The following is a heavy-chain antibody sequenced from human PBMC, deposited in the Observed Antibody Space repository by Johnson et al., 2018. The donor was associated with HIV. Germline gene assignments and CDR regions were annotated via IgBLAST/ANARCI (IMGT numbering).Heavy chain of an antibody. Sequence: VQLVESGGGVVQPGRSLRLSCAASGFTFSSYAMHWVRQAPGKGLEWVGRVKSKTDGGTTDYAAPVKGRFTISRDDSKNTLYLQMNSLRAEDTAVYYCARSPRIVVVVAATVGHAFDIWGQGTMVTVSS. V-gene: IGHV3-15*01. CDR2: VKSKTDGGTT. J-gene: IGHJ3*02. CDR1: GFTFSSYA. D-gene: IGHD2-15*01. CDR3: ARSPRIVVVVAATVGHAFDI.